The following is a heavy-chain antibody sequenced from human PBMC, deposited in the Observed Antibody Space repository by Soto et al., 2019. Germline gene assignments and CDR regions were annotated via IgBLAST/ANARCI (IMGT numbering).Heavy chain of an antibody. CDR1: GGSISSSY. V-gene: IGHV4-59*01. D-gene: IGHD5-12*01. J-gene: IGHJ4*02. CDR3: ARDRHSGYDFAY. Sequence: LSLTCSVSGGSISSSYWSWIRQPPGKGLEWIGYIYYSGSTNYNPSLKSRVTISVDTSKNQFSLKLSSVTAADTAVYYCARDRHSGYDFAYWGQGTMVTVYS. CDR2: IYYSGST.